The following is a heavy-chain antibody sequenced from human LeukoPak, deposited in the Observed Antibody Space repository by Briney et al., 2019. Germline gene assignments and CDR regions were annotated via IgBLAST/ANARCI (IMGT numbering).Heavy chain of an antibody. CDR3: TKDKGYSYGPGFAH. V-gene: IGHV3-30*18. CDR2: ISYDGSDT. CDR1: GFTFISYY. J-gene: IGHJ4*02. Sequence: GRSLRLSCAASGFTFISYYMHWVRQAPGKGLEWVAVISYDGSDTFYEDSVKGRFTISRDNSKNTLYLEMNSLRADDTAVYYCTKDKGYSYGPGFAHGGQGPLVTVSS. D-gene: IGHD5-18*01.